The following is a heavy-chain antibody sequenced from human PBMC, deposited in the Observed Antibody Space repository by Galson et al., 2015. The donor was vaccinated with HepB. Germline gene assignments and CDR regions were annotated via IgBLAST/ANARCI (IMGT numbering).Heavy chain of an antibody. V-gene: IGHV5-10-1*01. CDR2: IDPSDSST. Sequence: QSGAEVKKPGESLRISCAASGYTFTNYWINWVRQMPGKGLEWLGRIDPSDSSTVYSPSFEGHVTISVDKSVTTAYLHWASLKASGTAMYFCARTTGKTFRTSRPFDIGGQGTLVSLSS. CDR3: ARTTGKTFRTSRPFDI. D-gene: IGHD1-1*01. J-gene: IGHJ4*02. CDR1: GYTFTNYW.